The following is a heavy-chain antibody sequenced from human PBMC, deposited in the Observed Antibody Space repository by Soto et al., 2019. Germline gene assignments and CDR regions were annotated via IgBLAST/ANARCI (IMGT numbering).Heavy chain of an antibody. CDR3: ARAYDSSMNYFDY. J-gene: IGHJ4*02. CDR1: GFTFSSFA. Sequence: QVQLVESGGGVVQPGRSLRLSCAASGFTFSSFAIHWVLQAPGKGLEWVSRISYDGSKKYYADSVKGRFTISRDNSKNTLYLQMNSLRAEDTAVYYCARAYDSSMNYFDYWGQGTLVTVSS. CDR2: ISYDGSKK. D-gene: IGHD3-22*01. V-gene: IGHV3-30-3*01.